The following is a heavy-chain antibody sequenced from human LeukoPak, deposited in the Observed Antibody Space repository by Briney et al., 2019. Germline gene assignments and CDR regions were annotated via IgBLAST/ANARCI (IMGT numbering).Heavy chain of an antibody. CDR3: ARDSPRGWSMDV. D-gene: IGHD3-10*01. CDR1: GFTFSYYW. J-gene: IGHJ6*03. V-gene: IGHV3-7*01. CDR2: IKLDGSEQ. Sequence: GGSLRLSCAASGFTFSYYWMYWVRQAPGKGLEWVASIKLDGSEQYYLGSVKGRFTISRDNARNSLYLQMNSLRAEDTAMYYCARDSPRGWSMDVWGKETTVTVSS.